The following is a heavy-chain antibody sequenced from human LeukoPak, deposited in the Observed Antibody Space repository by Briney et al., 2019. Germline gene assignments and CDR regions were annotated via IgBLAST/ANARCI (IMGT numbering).Heavy chain of an antibody. J-gene: IGHJ4*02. CDR2: ISGSGGST. Sequence: ETLSLTCAVYGGSFSGYYWSWVRQAPGKGLEWVSAISGSGGSTYYADSVKGPFTISRDNSKNTLYLQMNSLRAEDTAVYYCAILGPELRFLEWLLFHDYWGQGTLVTVSS. CDR3: AILGPELRFLEWLLFHDY. CDR1: GGSFSGYY. V-gene: IGHV3-23*01. D-gene: IGHD3-3*01.